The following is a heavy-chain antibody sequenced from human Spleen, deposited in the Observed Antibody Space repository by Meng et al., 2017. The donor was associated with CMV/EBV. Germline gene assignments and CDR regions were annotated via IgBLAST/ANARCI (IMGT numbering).Heavy chain of an antibody. D-gene: IGHD2-21*02. V-gene: IGHV4-34*01. CDR1: GGSFSGYY. CDR3: ARSPYCGGDCRLFDL. CDR2: IYYSGST. Sequence: QGQLPQWGAGLLKPSETLSLTCAVYGGSFSGYYWSWIRQPPGKGLEWIGYIYYSGSTYYNPSLKSRVTISVDTSKNQFSLKLSSVTAADTAVYYCARSPYCGGDCRLFDLWGRGTLVTVSS. J-gene: IGHJ2*01.